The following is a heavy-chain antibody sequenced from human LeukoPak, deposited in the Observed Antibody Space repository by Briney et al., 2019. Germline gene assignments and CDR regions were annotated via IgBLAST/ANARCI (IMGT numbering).Heavy chain of an antibody. CDR2: ISSSGSTI. D-gene: IGHD3-10*01. V-gene: IGHV3-48*03. CDR1: GFTFSSYE. J-gene: IGHJ4*02. Sequence: GGSLRLSCAASGFTFSSYEMNWVRQAPGKGLEWVSYISSSGSTIYYADSVKGRLTISRDNAKNSLYLQMNSLRAEDTAVYYCARVGSAITMVRGVIIRRYYFDYWGQGTLVTVSS. CDR3: ARVGSAITMVRGVIIRRYYFDY.